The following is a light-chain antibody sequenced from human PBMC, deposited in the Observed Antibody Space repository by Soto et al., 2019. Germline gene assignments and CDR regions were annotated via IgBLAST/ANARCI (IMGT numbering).Light chain of an antibody. CDR2: GAS. V-gene: IGKV3-20*01. Sequence: ETVLTQSPGTLSLSPGERATLSCRAIQSVSSSYLAWYQQKPGQAPRLLIYGASIRATGIPDRFSGSGSGTEFTLTISSLQSEDFAVYYCQQYNNWPPWTFGQGTKVDIK. J-gene: IGKJ1*01. CDR1: QSVSSSY. CDR3: QQYNNWPPWT.